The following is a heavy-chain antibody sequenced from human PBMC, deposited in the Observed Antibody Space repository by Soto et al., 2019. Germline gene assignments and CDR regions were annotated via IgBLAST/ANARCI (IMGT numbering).Heavy chain of an antibody. CDR1: GDSVSSNSAA. J-gene: IGHJ4*02. Sequence: PSQTLSLTCDISGDSVSSNSAAWNWIRQSPSRGLEWLGRTSYRSKWYNDYAVSVKSRITINPDTSKNQFSLQLNSVTPEDTALYYCARDWAAAGPFDYWGQGTLVTVSS. CDR3: ARDWAAAGPFDY. CDR2: TSYRSKWYN. D-gene: IGHD6-13*01. V-gene: IGHV6-1*01.